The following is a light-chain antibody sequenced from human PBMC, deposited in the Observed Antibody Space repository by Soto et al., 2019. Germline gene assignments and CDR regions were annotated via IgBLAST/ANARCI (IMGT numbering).Light chain of an antibody. Sequence: QAVVTQPPSVSGAPGQRVTISCTGSSSNIGAGYDVHWYQQLPGTAPKLLIYGNSNRPSGVPDRFSGCKSGTSASLAITGLQAEDEADYYCQSYDSSLSAVFGGGTKLTVL. CDR1: SSNIGAGYD. V-gene: IGLV1-40*01. CDR3: QSYDSSLSAV. J-gene: IGLJ2*01. CDR2: GNS.